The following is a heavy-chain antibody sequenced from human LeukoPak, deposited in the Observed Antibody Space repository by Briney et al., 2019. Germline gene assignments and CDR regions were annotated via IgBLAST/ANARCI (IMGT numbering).Heavy chain of an antibody. CDR1: GGSISSYY. D-gene: IGHD6-19*01. CDR2: IYYSGST. J-gene: IGHJ5*02. V-gene: IGHV4-59*01. CDR3: ARQPYSSGWANWFDP. Sequence: SVTLSLTCTVSGGSISSYYWSWIRQPPGKGLEWIGYIYYSGSTNYNPSLKSRVTISVDTSKNQFSLKLSSVTAADTAVYYCARQPYSSGWANWFDPWGQGTLVAVSS.